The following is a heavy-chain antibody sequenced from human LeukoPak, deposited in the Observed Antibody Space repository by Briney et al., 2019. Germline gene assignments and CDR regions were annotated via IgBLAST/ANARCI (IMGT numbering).Heavy chain of an antibody. V-gene: IGHV3-23*01. Sequence: GGSLRLSCVASGFTFSNYAMSWVRQAPGKGLEWVSAISGSGGTTYNADSVKGRFAISRDNSKNTLYLQMNSLRAEDTAVYYCARDFDYWGQGTLVTVSS. CDR2: ISGSGGTT. J-gene: IGHJ4*02. CDR3: ARDFDY. CDR1: GFTFSNYA.